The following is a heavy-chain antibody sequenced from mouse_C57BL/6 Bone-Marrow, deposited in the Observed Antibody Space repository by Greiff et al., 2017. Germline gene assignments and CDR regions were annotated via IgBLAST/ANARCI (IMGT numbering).Heavy chain of an antibody. V-gene: IGHV1-80*01. Sequence: VQLQQSGAELVKPGASVKISCKASGYAFSSYCMNWVRQSPGKGLEWIGQIYTGDGDTNYNGKLKGKATLTADKSSSTAYMQLSSLTSEGSAVYFCAPYGGAMDYWGQGTSVTVSS. D-gene: IGHD1-1*02. CDR2: IYTGDGDT. J-gene: IGHJ4*01. CDR3: APYGGAMDY. CDR1: GYAFSSYC.